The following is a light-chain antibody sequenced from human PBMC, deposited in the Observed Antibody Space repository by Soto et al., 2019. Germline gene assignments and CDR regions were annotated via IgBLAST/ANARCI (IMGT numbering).Light chain of an antibody. Sequence: IQMTQSPSTLSASVGDRVTLTCRASHSISNWLAWYQQKPGEAPKLLIYKASNLEIGVPSRFSGSGSGTEFTLTISSLQPDDFATYFCRHYSPPWTFGQGTKVEIK. CDR2: KAS. CDR3: RHYSPPWT. CDR1: HSISNW. J-gene: IGKJ1*01. V-gene: IGKV1-5*03.